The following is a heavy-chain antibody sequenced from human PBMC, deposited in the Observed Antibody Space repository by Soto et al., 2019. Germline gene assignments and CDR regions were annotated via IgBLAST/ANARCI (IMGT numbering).Heavy chain of an antibody. D-gene: IGHD3-10*01. CDR1: GFTFISYA. CDR2: ISGGGDAT. CDR3: ASKVPGSTTRPDYWYFDL. V-gene: IGHV3-23*01. Sequence: EVQLLESGGGLVQPGGSLRLSCAASGFTFISYAMNWVRQAPGKGLQWVSAISGGGDATFYADSVKARFTISRDNSRNTVTLQMNGLGADDTAVYCCASKVPGSTTRPDYWYFDLWGRGTLVTVSS. J-gene: IGHJ2*01.